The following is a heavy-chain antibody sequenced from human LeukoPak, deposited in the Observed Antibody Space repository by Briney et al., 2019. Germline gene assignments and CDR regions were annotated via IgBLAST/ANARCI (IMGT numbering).Heavy chain of an antibody. D-gene: IGHD3-9*01. CDR1: GYTFTGYY. J-gene: IGHJ6*02. V-gene: IGHV1-2*02. CDR2: INPNSGGT. CDR3: ARDCGYYDICPDYYYGMDG. Sequence: ASVKVSCKASGYTFTGYYMHWVRQAPGQGLEWMGWINPNSGGTNHAQKFQGRVTMTRDTSISTAYMELSRLRSDDTAVYYCARDCGYYDICPDYYYGMDGWGQGTTVTVSS.